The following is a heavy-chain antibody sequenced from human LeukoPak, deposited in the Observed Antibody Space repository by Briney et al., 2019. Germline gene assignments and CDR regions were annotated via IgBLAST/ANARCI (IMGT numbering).Heavy chain of an antibody. Sequence: PGGSLRISCAASRFTFNSYAMSWVRQAPGKGLEWDSVIGGSNGITFYVGSVKGRFTISRDNSKDTLYLQMNSLRAEDTAVYYCARNENSGWGYFDYWGQGTLVTVSS. D-gene: IGHD5-12*01. CDR3: ARNENSGWGYFDY. J-gene: IGHJ4*02. CDR1: RFTFNSYA. V-gene: IGHV3-23*01. CDR2: IGGSNGIT.